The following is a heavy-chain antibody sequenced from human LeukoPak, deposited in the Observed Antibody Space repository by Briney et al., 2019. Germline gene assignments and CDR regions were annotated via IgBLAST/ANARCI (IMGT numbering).Heavy chain of an antibody. V-gene: IGHV4-39*07. CDR3: ASSSYGSGSYYYLFDY. CDR1: GGSISSSSYY. D-gene: IGHD3-10*01. Sequence: SETLSLTCTVSGGSISSSSYYWGWIRRPPGKGLEWIGSIYYSGSTYYNPSLKSRVTISVDTSKNQFSLKLSSVTAADTAVYYCASSSYGSGSYYYLFDYWGQGTLVTVSS. J-gene: IGHJ4*02. CDR2: IYYSGST.